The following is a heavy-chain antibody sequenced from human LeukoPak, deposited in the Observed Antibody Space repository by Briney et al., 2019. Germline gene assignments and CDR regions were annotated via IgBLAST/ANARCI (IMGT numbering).Heavy chain of an antibody. D-gene: IGHD6-13*01. CDR1: GFTFSSYG. CDR3: ARGLAAAGTRGPY. J-gene: IGHJ4*02. Sequence: GESLRLSCAASGFTFSSYGMHWVRQAPGKGLEWVAFIRSDGSTKYYADSLKGRFTISRDNAKNSLYLQMNSLRADDTAVYYCARGLAAAGTRGPYWGQGTLVTVSS. V-gene: IGHV3-30*02. CDR2: IRSDGSTK.